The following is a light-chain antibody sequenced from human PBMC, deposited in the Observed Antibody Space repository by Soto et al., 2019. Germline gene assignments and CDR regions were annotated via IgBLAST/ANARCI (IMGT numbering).Light chain of an antibody. CDR1: QSLVHSDGNSY. CDR3: MQATQPYN. V-gene: IGKV2-24*01. CDR2: MIS. Sequence: DFVLPETPLSSPVTLGQPASISCRSSQSLVHSDGNSYLSWLHQRPGQPPRLLIYMISIRFSGVPDRFSGSGAGTDFTLKISRVEPEDVGVYYCMQATQPYNFGQGTKLDIK. J-gene: IGKJ2*01.